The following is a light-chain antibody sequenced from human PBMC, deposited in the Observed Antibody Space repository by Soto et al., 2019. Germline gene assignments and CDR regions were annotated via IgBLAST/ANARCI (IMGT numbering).Light chain of an antibody. CDR2: EAS. Sequence: DLQMTQSPSTLSASVGDRVTITCRASQTIKNWLAWYQQKPGEAPKLLIYEASILESGVPSRFSGSASGTEFTLTISSLQPDDFATYYCQQYNSYSALSFGGGTKVEI. CDR3: QQYNSYSALS. CDR1: QTIKNW. V-gene: IGKV1-5*03. J-gene: IGKJ4*01.